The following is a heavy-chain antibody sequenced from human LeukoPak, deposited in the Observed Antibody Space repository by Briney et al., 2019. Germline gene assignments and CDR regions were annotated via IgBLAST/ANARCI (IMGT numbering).Heavy chain of an antibody. D-gene: IGHD6-13*01. J-gene: IGHJ5*02. Sequence: PGGSLRLSCAASGFTFSNAWMNWVRQAPGKGLEWVGRIKSKTDGGTTDYAAPVKGRFTISRDDSKNTLYLQMNSLRAEDTAVYYCAREAAAGLDPWGQGTLVTVSS. CDR3: AREAAAGLDP. CDR2: IKSKTDGGTT. V-gene: IGHV3-15*07. CDR1: GFTFSNAW.